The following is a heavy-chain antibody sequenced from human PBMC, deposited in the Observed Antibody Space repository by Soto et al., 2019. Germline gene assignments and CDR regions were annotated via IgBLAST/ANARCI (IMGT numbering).Heavy chain of an antibody. D-gene: IGHD3-10*01. CDR3: AKVLWRNHWGWLRQKVQGWYYYGMDV. Sequence: HPGGSLRLSCAASGFTFSSYGMRWVRQAPGKGLEWVAVISYDGSNKYYADSVKGRFTISRDNSKYTLYLQMNSLRAEDTAVYYCAKVLWRNHWGWLRQKVQGWYYYGMDVWGQGTTVTVSS. J-gene: IGHJ6*02. V-gene: IGHV3-30*18. CDR2: ISYDGSNK. CDR1: GFTFSSYG.